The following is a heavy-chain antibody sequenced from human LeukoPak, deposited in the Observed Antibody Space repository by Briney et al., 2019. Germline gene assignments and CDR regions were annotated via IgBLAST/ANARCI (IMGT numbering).Heavy chain of an antibody. J-gene: IGHJ4*02. CDR3: ARGDCSGGSCYPGAFDY. CDR2: IHPSGST. Sequence: SETLSLTCAVYGGSLSGHYCSWIRQPPGKGLEWIGEIHPSGSTDYNPSLKSRVLISVDRSKNQFSLKLSSVTAADTAVYYCARGDCSGGSCYPGAFDYWGQGTLVTVSS. CDR1: GGSLSGHY. D-gene: IGHD2-15*01. V-gene: IGHV4-34*01.